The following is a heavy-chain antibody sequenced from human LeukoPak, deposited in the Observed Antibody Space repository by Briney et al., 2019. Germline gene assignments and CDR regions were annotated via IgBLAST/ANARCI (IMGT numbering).Heavy chain of an antibody. CDR1: GGSFSGYY. Sequence: SETLSLTCAVYGGSFSGYYWSWIRQPPGKGLEWIGEINHSGSTNYNPSLKSRVTISVDTSKYQFSLKLSSVTAADTAVYYCARGAHSQAAAGKGPDYWGQGTLVTVSS. J-gene: IGHJ4*02. CDR2: INHSGST. V-gene: IGHV4-34*01. CDR3: ARGAHSQAAAGKGPDY. D-gene: IGHD6-13*01.